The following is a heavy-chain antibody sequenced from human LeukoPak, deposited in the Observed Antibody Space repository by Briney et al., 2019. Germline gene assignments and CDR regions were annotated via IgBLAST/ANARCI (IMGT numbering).Heavy chain of an antibody. CDR1: GGTFSSYA. V-gene: IGHV1-69*06. CDR3: ARSMVRGEGYYYYGMDV. J-gene: IGHJ6*04. D-gene: IGHD3-10*01. CDR2: IIPIFGTA. Sequence: SVKVSCKASGGTFSSYAISWVRQAPGQGLEWMGGIIPIFGTANYAQKFQGRVTITADKSTSTAYMELSSLRSEYTAVYYCARSMVRGEGYYYYGMDVWGKGTTVTVSS.